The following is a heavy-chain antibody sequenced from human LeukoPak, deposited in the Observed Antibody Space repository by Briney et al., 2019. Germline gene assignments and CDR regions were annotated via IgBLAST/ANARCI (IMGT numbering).Heavy chain of an antibody. Sequence: ASVKVSCKASGYTFTGYYMHWVRQAPGQGLEWMGWINPNSGGTNYAQKFQGRVTMTRDTSISTAYMELSRLRSDDTAVYYCARLNLGYCSGGSCYSVDYYYYMDVWGKGTTVTISS. J-gene: IGHJ6*03. V-gene: IGHV1-2*02. CDR1: GYTFTGYY. CDR2: INPNSGGT. D-gene: IGHD2-15*01. CDR3: ARLNLGYCSGGSCYSVDYYYYMDV.